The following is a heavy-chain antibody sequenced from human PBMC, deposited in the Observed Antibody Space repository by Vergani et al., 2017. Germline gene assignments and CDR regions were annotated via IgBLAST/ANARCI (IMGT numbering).Heavy chain of an antibody. CDR1: GDTFSNYA. J-gene: IGHJ5*02. D-gene: IGHD3-22*01. CDR2: MIPTFDSK. Sequence: QVQLLQSGAAVRKPGSSVTVSCKASGDTFSNYAITWVRPAPGQGLQWMGRMIPTFDSKNYAPRFQGRVTLTADASASTAYMELTSLTSGDTAVYFWARGASYFDSGGYADTWGQGTLVTVS. CDR3: ARGASYFDSGGYADT. V-gene: IGHV1-69*13.